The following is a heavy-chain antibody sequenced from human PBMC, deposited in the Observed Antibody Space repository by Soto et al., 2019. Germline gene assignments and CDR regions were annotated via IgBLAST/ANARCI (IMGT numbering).Heavy chain of an antibody. CDR3: VSGSFHNWFDP. CDR2: LYWDDDK. V-gene: IGHV2-5*02. J-gene: IGHJ5*02. D-gene: IGHD3-10*01. CDR1: GFSLSTSGAG. Sequence: QITLKESGPTLVKPTQTLTLTCTFSGFSLSTSGAGVGWIRQPPEKALEWLALLYWDDDKRYSPSLKSRLTITKDTSKSQGVLTMSNMDPVDTATYYCVSGSFHNWFDPWGQGIQVIVSS.